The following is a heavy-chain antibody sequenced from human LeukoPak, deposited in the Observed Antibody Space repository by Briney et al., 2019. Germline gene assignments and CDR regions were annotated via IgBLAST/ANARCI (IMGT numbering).Heavy chain of an antibody. D-gene: IGHD6-13*01. CDR2: IERDGSST. V-gene: IGHV3-74*01. CDR1: GFTFSNYW. Sequence: GGSLRLSCAASGFTFSNYWMLWVRQAPGKGLVWVSRIERDGSSTRYADPVKGRFLMSRDNAKNTLDLQMNSLRAEDMAVYYCARAAYSSPPDFWGQGALVTVSS. CDR3: ARAAYSSPPDF. J-gene: IGHJ4*02.